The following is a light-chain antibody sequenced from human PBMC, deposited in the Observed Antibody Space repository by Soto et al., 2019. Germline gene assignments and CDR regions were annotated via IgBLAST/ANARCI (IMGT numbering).Light chain of an antibody. CDR2: AAS. CDR3: QQSYSTPLT. Sequence: DIQMTQSPSSLSASVGDRVTITCRASQSISSYLNWYQQKPGKAPKLLIYAASSLQSGVPSRFSGSGSGTDFTLTISSLQPEDFATYYCQQSYSTPLTFGGGTKADNK. CDR1: QSISSY. J-gene: IGKJ4*01. V-gene: IGKV1-39*01.